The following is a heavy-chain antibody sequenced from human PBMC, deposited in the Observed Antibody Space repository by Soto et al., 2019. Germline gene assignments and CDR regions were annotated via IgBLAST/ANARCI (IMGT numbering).Heavy chain of an antibody. Sequence: SETLSLTCTVSGGSISSYYLSWIRQPPGKGLEWIGYIYYSGSTNYNPSLKSRVTISVDTSKNQFSLKLSSVTAADTAVYYCARSQAGITMVRGVSMDVWGKGTTVTVSS. CDR1: GGSISSYY. V-gene: IGHV4-59*01. CDR3: ARSQAGITMVRGVSMDV. D-gene: IGHD3-10*01. J-gene: IGHJ6*03. CDR2: IYYSGST.